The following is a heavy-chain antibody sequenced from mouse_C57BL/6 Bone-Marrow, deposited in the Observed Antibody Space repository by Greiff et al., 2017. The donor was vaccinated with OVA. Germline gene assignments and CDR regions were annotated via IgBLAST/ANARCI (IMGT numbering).Heavy chain of an antibody. CDR1: GYTFTDYY. D-gene: IGHD4-1*01. CDR3: ARDWDRYFDY. J-gene: IGHJ2*01. V-gene: IGHV1-84*01. Sequence: QVQLKESGPELVKPGASVKISCKASGYTFTDYYINWVKQRPRQGLEWIGWIYPGSGNTKYNEKFKGKATLTVDTSSSTAYKKRSSLTAEDSTVYFWARDWDRYFDYWGQGTTLTVSS. CDR2: IYPGSGNT.